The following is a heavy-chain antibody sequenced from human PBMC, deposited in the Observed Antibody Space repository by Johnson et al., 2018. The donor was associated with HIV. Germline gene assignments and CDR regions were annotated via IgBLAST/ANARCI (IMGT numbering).Heavy chain of an antibody. CDR3: ARATGSWMDAFDI. J-gene: IGHJ3*02. Sequence: QVQLVESGGGVVQPGRSLRLSCAASGFTFSSYAMHWVRQAPGKGLEWVAVISYDGSNKYYADSVKGRFTISRDNSKNTLYRQMNSLRAEDTAVSYCARATGSWMDAFDIWGQGTMVTVSS. D-gene: IGHD2-2*03. CDR1: GFTFSSYA. V-gene: IGHV3-30*04. CDR2: ISYDGSNK.